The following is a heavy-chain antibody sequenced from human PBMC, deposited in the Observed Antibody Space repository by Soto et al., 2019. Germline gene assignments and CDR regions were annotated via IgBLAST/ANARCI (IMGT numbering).Heavy chain of an antibody. CDR2: INTLSGDT. CDR1: GYTFSGYY. J-gene: IGHJ4*02. V-gene: IGHV1-2*02. Sequence: QVQLVQSGAEVKKPGASVKVSCKASGYTFSGYYMHWVRQAPGQGLEWMGWINTLSGDTSFPQKFQGRLAMTRDTSIDTAFMEVSRLTSDDTAIYYFARSLLNVILPLAYWGQGTLVSVSS. CDR3: ARSLLNVILPLAY. D-gene: IGHD3-3*02.